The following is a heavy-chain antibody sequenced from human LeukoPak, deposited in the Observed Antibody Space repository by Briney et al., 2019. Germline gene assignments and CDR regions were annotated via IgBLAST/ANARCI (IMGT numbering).Heavy chain of an antibody. CDR1: GSSINTFY. V-gene: IGHV4-59*01. Sequence: SETLSLTCTVSGSSINTFYWSWIRQPPGKGLEWIGYIYYNGRTNYNPSLKSRVTISMDTSKNQFFLKLSSVTAADTAVYYCARDSEASRLFDYWGQGTLVTVSS. D-gene: IGHD2-21*01. J-gene: IGHJ4*02. CDR2: IYYNGRT. CDR3: ARDSEASRLFDY.